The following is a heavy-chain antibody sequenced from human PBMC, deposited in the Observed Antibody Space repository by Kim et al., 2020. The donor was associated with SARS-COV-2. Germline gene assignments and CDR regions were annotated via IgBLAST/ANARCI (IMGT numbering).Heavy chain of an antibody. CDR3: ARADLSVTTYYDYAVDV. J-gene: IGHJ6*02. Sequence: PSETLSLTCTVSGGSVGSGDNYWSWIRQAPGQGLEWIGHIYYTGSTHYNPSLKSRVAISADTSKNQFSLNLNSVTAADTAVYYCARADLSVTTYYDYAVDVGGQGTTVTVSS. V-gene: IGHV4-61*08. CDR2: IYYTGST. CDR1: GGSVGSGDNY. D-gene: IGHD4-4*01.